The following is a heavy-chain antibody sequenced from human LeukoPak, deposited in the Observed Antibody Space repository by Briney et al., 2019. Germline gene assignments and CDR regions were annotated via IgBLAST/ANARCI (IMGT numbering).Heavy chain of an antibody. D-gene: IGHD3-10*01. CDR2: LSHDGSIT. V-gene: IGHV3-30*03. CDR3: ARYRWEFFASGSSLDY. J-gene: IGHJ4*02. CDR1: GLFSGIYG. Sequence: QAGGSLRFSGAALGLFSGIYGLHWVRKAPGKGLKWVALLSHDGSITYYADSVKCRFAISRDTSKNTQYLQMNSLRAEDTAVYYSARYRWEFFASGSSLDYWGQGTLVTVSS.